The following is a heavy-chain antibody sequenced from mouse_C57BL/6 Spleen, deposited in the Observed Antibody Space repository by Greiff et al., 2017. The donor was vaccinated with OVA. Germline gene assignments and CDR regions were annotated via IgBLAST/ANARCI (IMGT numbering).Heavy chain of an antibody. V-gene: IGHV1-50*01. CDR2: IDPSDSYT. J-gene: IGHJ4*01. Sequence: QVQLKQPGAELVKPGASVKLSCKASGYTFTSYWMQWVKQRPGQGLEWIGEIDPSDSYTNYNQKFKGKATVTVDTSSSTAYMQLSSLTSEDSAVYYCATGDGYYPYYAMDYWGQGTSVTVSS. D-gene: IGHD2-3*01. CDR3: ATGDGYYPYYAMDY. CDR1: GYTFTSYW.